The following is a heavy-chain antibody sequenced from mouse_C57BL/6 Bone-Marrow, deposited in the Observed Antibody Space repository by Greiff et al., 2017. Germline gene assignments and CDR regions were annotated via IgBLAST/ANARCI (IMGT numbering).Heavy chain of an antibody. J-gene: IGHJ2*01. CDR1: GYTFTNYP. D-gene: IGHD2-1*01. Sequence: VQLQQSGAELVKPGASVKMSCKASGYTFTNYPIEWMKQTHGTSLEWIGNFHPYNDDTKYNEKFKGKATLTVEKSSSTVYLELSRLTSEYSAVXYGARGGNYGGYYFDYWGQGTTLTVSS. CDR3: ARGGNYGGYYFDY. V-gene: IGHV1-47*01. CDR2: FHPYNDDT.